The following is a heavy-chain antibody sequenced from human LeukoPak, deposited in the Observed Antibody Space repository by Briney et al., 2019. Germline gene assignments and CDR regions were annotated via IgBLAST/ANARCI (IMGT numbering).Heavy chain of an antibody. D-gene: IGHD3-10*01. J-gene: IGHJ4*02. CDR1: GGSISSYY. CDR3: AGYGSGSYHKAFDY. V-gene: IGHV4-59*01. Sequence: SETLSLTCTVSGGSISSYYWSWIRQPPGKGLEWIAYVHSSGYTSYNPSLKSRVTISIDTSKNQFSLKLNSVTAADTAVYYCAGYGSGSYHKAFDYWGQGTLVTVSS. CDR2: VHSSGYT.